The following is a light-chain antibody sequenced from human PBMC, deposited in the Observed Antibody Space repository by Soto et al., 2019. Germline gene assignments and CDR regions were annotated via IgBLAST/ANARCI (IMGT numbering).Light chain of an antibody. Sequence: DIVLTQSPDTLSLSPGERATLSCRASQTVTSNYLAWYQQKPGQAPRLLIYGASNRATGIPDRFSGSGSGTDFTLTISRLEPEDFAVYHCQQYGGSPCFGQGTKVEIK. CDR2: GAS. V-gene: IGKV3-20*01. CDR3: QQYGGSPC. J-gene: IGKJ1*01. CDR1: QTVTSNY.